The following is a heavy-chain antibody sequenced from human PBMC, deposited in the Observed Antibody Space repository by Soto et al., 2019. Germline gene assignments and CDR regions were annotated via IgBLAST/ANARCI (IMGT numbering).Heavy chain of an antibody. CDR2: INPNSGGT. Sequence: ASVKVSCKASGYTFTGYYIHWVRQAPGQGLEWMGWINPNSGGTNYAQKFQGWVTMTRDTSISTAYMELSRLRSDDTAVYYCARARFGEFGLDYWGQGTLVTVSS. J-gene: IGHJ4*02. CDR1: GYTFTGYY. D-gene: IGHD3-10*01. V-gene: IGHV1-2*04. CDR3: ARARFGEFGLDY.